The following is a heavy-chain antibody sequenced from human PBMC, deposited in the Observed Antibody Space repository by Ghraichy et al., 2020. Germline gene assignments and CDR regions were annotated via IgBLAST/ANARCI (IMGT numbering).Heavy chain of an antibody. CDR1: GGSIKSGGYY. D-gene: IGHD3-9*01. CDR2: IYYSGSGST. CDR3: AKDRSDRYFAL. Sequence: SQTLSLTCTVSGGSIKSGGYYWSCIRQHPGKGLEWIGYIYYSGSGSTYYNPSLKSRVTISVDTSKNQFSLKLISLTAADTAVYYCAKDRSDRYFALWGRGTLVTVSS. V-gene: IGHV4-31*02. J-gene: IGHJ2*01.